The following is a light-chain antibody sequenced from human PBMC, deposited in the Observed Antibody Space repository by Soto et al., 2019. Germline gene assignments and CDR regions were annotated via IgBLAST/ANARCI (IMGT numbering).Light chain of an antibody. V-gene: IGKV1-39*01. CDR2: AAS. CDR1: QSISSY. Sequence: DIQMTQSPSSLSASVGDRVTITFRASQSISSYLNWYQQKPGKAPKLLIYAASSLQSGVPSRFSGSGSGTDFTLTISSLQPEDFATYYCQQSYSTPFGPGTKVDIK. CDR3: QQSYSTP. J-gene: IGKJ3*01.